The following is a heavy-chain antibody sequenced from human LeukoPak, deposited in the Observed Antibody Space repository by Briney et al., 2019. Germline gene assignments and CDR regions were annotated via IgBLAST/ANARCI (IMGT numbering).Heavy chain of an antibody. V-gene: IGHV1-69*13. CDR1: GGTFSSYA. CDR3: ASHGDYAHYYYYYYMDV. J-gene: IGHJ6*03. CDR2: IIPIFGTA. Sequence: SVKVSCKASGGTFSSYAISWVRQASGQGLEWMGGIIPIFGTANYAQKFQGRVTITADESTSTAYMELSSLRSEDTAVYYCASHGDYAHYYYYYYMDVWGKGTTVTISS. D-gene: IGHD4-17*01.